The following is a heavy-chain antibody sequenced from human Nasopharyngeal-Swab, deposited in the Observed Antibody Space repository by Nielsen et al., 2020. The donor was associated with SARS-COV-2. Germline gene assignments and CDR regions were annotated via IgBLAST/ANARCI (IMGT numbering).Heavy chain of an antibody. CDR3: ARAPKRGSSGYQVVY. CDR2: IKQDGSEK. J-gene: IGHJ4*02. D-gene: IGHD3-22*01. Sequence: GGSLRLSCAASGFTFSSYWMSWVRQAPGKGLECVANIKQDGSEKYYVDSVKGRFTISRDNAKNSLYLQMNSLRAEDTAVYYCARAPKRGSSGYQVVYWGQGTLVTVSS. V-gene: IGHV3-7*03. CDR1: GFTFSSYW.